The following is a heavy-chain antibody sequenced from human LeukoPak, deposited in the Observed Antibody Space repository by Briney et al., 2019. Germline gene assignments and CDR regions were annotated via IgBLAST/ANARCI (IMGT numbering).Heavy chain of an antibody. Sequence: SGPTLVNPTQTLTLTCTFSVFSLSTSGMCVSWIRQPPGKALEWLARIDWDDDKYYSTSLKTRLTISKDTSKNQVVLTMTNMDPVDTATYYCARGMTYYYDSSGYYYFDYWGQGTLVTVSS. J-gene: IGHJ4*02. CDR3: ARGMTYYYDSSGYYYFDY. CDR2: IDWDDDK. V-gene: IGHV2-70*11. D-gene: IGHD3-22*01. CDR1: VFSLSTSGMC.